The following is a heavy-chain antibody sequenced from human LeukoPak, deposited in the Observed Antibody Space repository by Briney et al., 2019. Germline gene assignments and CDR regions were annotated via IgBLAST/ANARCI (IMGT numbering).Heavy chain of an antibody. D-gene: IGHD5-18*01. CDR3: ARDGYSYGYYFDY. CDR2: ISGSGDRT. V-gene: IGHV3-23*01. CDR1: GFTFSSYA. J-gene: IGHJ4*02. Sequence: GGSLRLSCAASGFTFSSYAMIWVRQAPGKGLEWISTISGSGDRTYYADSVKGRVTISRDSSKNTVYLQMNSLRAEDTAVYYCARDGYSYGYYFDYWGQGTLVTVSS.